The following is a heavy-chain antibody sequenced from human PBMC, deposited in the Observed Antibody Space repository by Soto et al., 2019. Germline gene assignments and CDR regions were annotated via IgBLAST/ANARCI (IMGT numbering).Heavy chain of an antibody. CDR2: ISSSSSTI. V-gene: IGHV3-48*02. J-gene: IGHJ3*02. D-gene: IGHD2-2*02. CDR3: ARARCSSTSCYRMVSGAFDI. CDR1: GFTFSSHS. Sequence: EVQLVESGGGLVHPGGSLRLSCAASGFTFSSHSMNWVRQAPGKGLEWVSYISSSSSTIYYAYSVKGRFTISRDNAKNSLYLQMNSLRDEDTAVYYCARARCSSTSCYRMVSGAFDIWGQGTMVTVSS.